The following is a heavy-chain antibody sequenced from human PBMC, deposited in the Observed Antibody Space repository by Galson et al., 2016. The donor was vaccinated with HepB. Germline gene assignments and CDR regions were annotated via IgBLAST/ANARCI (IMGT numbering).Heavy chain of an antibody. CDR3: ARGGGYYYFDY. D-gene: IGHD2-21*01. V-gene: IGHV3-74*01. CDR2: INSDESNT. CDR1: GFTFSNYA. J-gene: IGHJ4*02. Sequence: SLRLSCAAPGFTFSNYAMSWVRQAPGKGLVWVSRINSDESNTNYADSVKGRFTISRDNAKNTLYLQMNSLRAEDTAVYYCARGGGYYYFDYWGQGNLVTVSS.